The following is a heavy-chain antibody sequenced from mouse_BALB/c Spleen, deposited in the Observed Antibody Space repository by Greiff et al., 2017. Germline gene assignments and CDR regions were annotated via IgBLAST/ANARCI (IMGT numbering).Heavy chain of an antibody. CDR1: GDSITSGY. CDR2: ISYSGST. D-gene: IGHD1-2*01. V-gene: IGHV3-8*02. J-gene: IGHJ3*01. CDR3: ARSGYYGGGFAD. Sequence: EVQLVESGPSPVKPSQTLSLTCSVTGDSITSGYWNWFRKFPGNKLEYMGYISYSGSTYYIPSFKSRISITRDTSKNQYYLQLNSVTTEDTATYYCARSGYYGGGFADWVEGTLVTVSA.